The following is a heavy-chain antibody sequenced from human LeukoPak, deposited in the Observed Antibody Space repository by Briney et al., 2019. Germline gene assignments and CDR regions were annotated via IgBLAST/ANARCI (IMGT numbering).Heavy chain of an antibody. D-gene: IGHD2-15*01. V-gene: IGHV4-34*01. CDR1: GDSFSGYY. J-gene: IGHJ4*02. CDR2: VNDRGTT. Sequence: SETLSLTCAVYGDSFSGYYWSWIRQSPGTGLEWIGEVNDRGTTNYNPNLKSRVTISVVTSSNQFSLSLTSVTAADTAIYFCATRRGGPYPYYFDHWDQGALVTVSS. CDR3: ATRRGGPYPYYFDH.